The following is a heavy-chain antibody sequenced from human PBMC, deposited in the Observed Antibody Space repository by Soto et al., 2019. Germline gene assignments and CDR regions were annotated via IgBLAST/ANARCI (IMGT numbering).Heavy chain of an antibody. CDR3: EPVRWELHDAFDI. CDR2: IYHSGMT. J-gene: IGHJ3*02. CDR1: GGSISTGGYY. V-gene: IGHV4-31*03. D-gene: IGHD1-26*01. Sequence: QVQLQESGPGLVKPSQTLSLTCTVSGGSISTGGYYWSWIRQHPGRGLEGIGYIYHSGMTFSNPSLQGRVAISIDTSKNMFSLKLSSVTAADTAVYYCEPVRWELHDAFDIWGQGTMVSVSS.